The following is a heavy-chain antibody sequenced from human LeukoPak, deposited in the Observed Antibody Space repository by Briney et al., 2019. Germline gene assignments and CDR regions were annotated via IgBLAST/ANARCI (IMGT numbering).Heavy chain of an antibody. D-gene: IGHD1-26*01. V-gene: IGHV4-59*01. J-gene: IGHJ6*03. Sequence: PSETLSLTCTVSGGSISSYSWNWIRQPPGKGLEWIGYIYYSGSTNYNPSLKSRVTISVDTSKNQFSLKLSSVTAADTAVYYCARSSGSPHYVDVWGKGTTVAVSS. CDR2: IYYSGST. CDR1: GGSISSYS. CDR3: ARSSGSPHYVDV.